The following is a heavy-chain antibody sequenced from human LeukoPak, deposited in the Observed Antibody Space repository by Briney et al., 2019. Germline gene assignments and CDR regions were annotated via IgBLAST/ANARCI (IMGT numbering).Heavy chain of an antibody. V-gene: IGHV1-2*02. Sequence: ASVKVSCQAYGYTFTGYYMHWVRLDPGHPLEWTGWINPNSGGTNNAQKFQGRGPMTRDTSISTAYMELSRLRSDDTAVYYCARRPYFSSTSWFLWLDINFGYWRQGRLLTVSS. J-gene: IGHJ4*02. CDR1: GYTFTGYY. D-gene: IGHD2-2*01. CDR2: INPNSGGT. CDR3: ARRPYFSSTSWFLWLDINFGY.